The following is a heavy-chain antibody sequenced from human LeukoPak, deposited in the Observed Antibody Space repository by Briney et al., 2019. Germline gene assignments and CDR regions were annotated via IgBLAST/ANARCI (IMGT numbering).Heavy chain of an antibody. V-gene: IGHV4-38-2*02. D-gene: IGHD4-17*01. CDR1: GYSISSGYY. J-gene: IGHJ4*02. CDR2: IYHSGST. Sequence: RTSETLSLTCTVSGYSISSGYYWGWIRQPPGKGLEWIGSIYHSGSTYYNPSLKSRVTISVDTSKNQFSLKLSSVTAADTAVYYCARSGLRGDYSFDYWGQGTLVTVSS. CDR3: ARSGLRGDYSFDY.